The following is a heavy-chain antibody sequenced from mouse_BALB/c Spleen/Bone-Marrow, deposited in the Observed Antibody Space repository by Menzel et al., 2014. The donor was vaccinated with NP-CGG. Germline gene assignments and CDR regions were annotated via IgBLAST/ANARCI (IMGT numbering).Heavy chain of an antibody. CDR1: GFNIKDTY. CDR3: ARNGYYVYYYAMDY. D-gene: IGHD2-3*01. Sequence: VQLQQSGAELVKPGASVKLSCTASGFNIKDTYMHWAKQRPEQGLEWIGRIDPANGNTKYDPKFQGKATITADTSSNTVYLQLSSLASEDTAVYYCARNGYYVYYYAMDYWGQGTSVTVSS. J-gene: IGHJ4*01. V-gene: IGHV14-3*02. CDR2: IDPANGNT.